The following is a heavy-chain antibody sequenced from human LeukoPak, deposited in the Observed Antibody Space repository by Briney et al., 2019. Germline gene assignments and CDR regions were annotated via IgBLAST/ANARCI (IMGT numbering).Heavy chain of an antibody. D-gene: IGHD2-15*01. V-gene: IGHV3-30*14. CDR3: AGQDIEGSYDY. CDR1: GFTFSSYA. CDR2: ISYDGSNK. Sequence: GGSLRLSCAASGFTFSSYAMHWVRQAPGKGLEWVAVISYDGSNKYYADSVKGRFTISRDNSKNTLFLQMNSLRVEDTAVYYCAGQDIEGSYDYWGQGTLVTVSS. J-gene: IGHJ4*02.